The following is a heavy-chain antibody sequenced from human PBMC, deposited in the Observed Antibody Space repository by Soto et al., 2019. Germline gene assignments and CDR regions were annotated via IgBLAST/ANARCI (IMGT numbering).Heavy chain of an antibody. CDR3: AHSRNLITEDAQVGDFDY. J-gene: IGHJ4*02. D-gene: IGHD3-10*01. V-gene: IGHV2-5*02. CDR2: IYWDDDE. Sequence: QINWKESGPTLVNPTQTLTLTCSFSGFSLTTAGVAVGWVRQCPGEALEWLALIYWDDDERYSPSLKTRPTITKDTSKNQVVLKMTYMAPVDTATYYCAHSRNLITEDAQVGDFDYWGQGTLVTVSS. CDR1: GFSLTTAGVA.